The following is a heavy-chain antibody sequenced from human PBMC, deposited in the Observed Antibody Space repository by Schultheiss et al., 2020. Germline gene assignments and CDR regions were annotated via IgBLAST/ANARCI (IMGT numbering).Heavy chain of an antibody. CDR1: GGSISSGDYY. J-gene: IGHJ5*02. D-gene: IGHD2/OR15-2a*01. CDR3: ARAPATSIGNWFDP. CDR2: IYYSGST. Sequence: SQPLSLTCTVSGGSISSGDYYWSWIRQPPGKGLEWIGYIYYSGSTYYNPSLKSRVTISVDTSKNQFSLKLSSVTAADTAVYYCARAPATSIGNWFDPWGQGTLVTVSS. V-gene: IGHV4-30-4*01.